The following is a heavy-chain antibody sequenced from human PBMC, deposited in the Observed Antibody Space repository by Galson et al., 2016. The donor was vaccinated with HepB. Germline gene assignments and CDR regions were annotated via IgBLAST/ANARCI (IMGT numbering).Heavy chain of an antibody. J-gene: IGHJ2*01. CDR2: VSHSSTDV. V-gene: IGHV3-21*01. CDR3: ARSLGWYFDV. CDR1: GFTFDNYT. Sequence: SLRLSCAASGFTFDNYTMNWLRQAPGKGLEWVASVSHSSTDVYYADSVEGRFTISRDNAKNSLYLEMNSPRVEDTAVFYCARSLGWYFDVWGRGTLVTVSS. D-gene: IGHD6-6*01.